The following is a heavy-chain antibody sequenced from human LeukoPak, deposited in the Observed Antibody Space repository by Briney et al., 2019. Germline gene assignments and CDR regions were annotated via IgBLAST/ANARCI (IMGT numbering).Heavy chain of an antibody. J-gene: IGHJ4*02. D-gene: IGHD6-19*01. CDR3: ARVSSTGRYDY. V-gene: IGHV4-4*07. Sequence: SETLSLTCTVSGGSISSYYWSWIRQPAGKGLEWIGRIYSSGSTNYNPSLKSRVTMSVDTSKNQFSPKLSSVTAADTAVYYCARVSSTGRYDYWGQGTLVTVSS. CDR1: GGSISSYY. CDR2: IYSSGST.